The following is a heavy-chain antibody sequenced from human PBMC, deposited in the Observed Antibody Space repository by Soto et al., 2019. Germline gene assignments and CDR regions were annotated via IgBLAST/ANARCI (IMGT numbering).Heavy chain of an antibody. CDR2: INTYNGNT. V-gene: IGHV1-18*01. D-gene: IGHD3-9*01. J-gene: IGHJ6*02. Sequence: QVQLVQSGAEVKKPGASVKVSCKASGYTFTSYGISRVRQDPGQGLEWMGWINTYNGNTNYAQKLQGRVTMTTDTSTSTAYMELRSLRSDDTAMYYCARERVDDILTGYYPPSYYYFGMDVWGQGTTVTVSS. CDR3: ARERVDDILTGYYPPSYYYFGMDV. CDR1: GYTFTSYG.